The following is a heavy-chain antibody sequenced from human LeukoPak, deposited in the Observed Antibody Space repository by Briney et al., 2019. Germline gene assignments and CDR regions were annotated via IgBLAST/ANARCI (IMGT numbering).Heavy chain of an antibody. CDR1: GGSISSYY. V-gene: IGHV4-59*01. CDR2: ISYSGST. CDR3: ARYIWGSYPTFEDY. D-gene: IGHD3-16*02. Sequence: SETLSLTCTVSGGSISSYYWSWIRQPPGKGLEWIGYISYSGSTNYNPSLKSRVTISVDTSKNQFSLRLNSVTAADTAVYYCARYIWGSYPTFEDYWGQGSLVTVSS. J-gene: IGHJ4*02.